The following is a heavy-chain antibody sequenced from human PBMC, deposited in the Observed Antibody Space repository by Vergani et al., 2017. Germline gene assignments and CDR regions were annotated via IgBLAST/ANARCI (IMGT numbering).Heavy chain of an antibody. Sequence: QITLKESGPTLVKPTQTLTLTCTFSGFSLNTRGVSVAWIRQPPGKALDGLALIYWNDDQHYSPSLNNRVTIFKDTSKNQVVLTMTNMDYVDTGTYYCFYXKTECGTTGCFYPFYYYYYMDVWGKGTTVNVSS. J-gene: IGHJ6*03. V-gene: IGHV2-5*04. D-gene: IGHD1-7*01. CDR3: FYXKTECGTTGCFYPFYYYYYMDV. CDR1: GFSLNTRGVS. CDR2: IYWNDDQ.